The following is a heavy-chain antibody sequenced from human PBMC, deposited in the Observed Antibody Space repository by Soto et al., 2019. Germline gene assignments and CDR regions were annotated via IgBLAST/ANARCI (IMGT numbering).Heavy chain of an antibody. CDR1: GDTFSFYT. CDR3: ATNYGSGSTHFDS. CDR2: IIPMVGMA. J-gene: IGHJ4*02. V-gene: IGHV1-69*02. D-gene: IGHD3-10*01. Sequence: QVQLVQSGAEVKKPGSSVRLSCTASGDTFSFYTISWVRQAPGQGPEWMGRIIPMVGMADYPQKFQGRVTISADTSTSTAYMVLSSLRSDDTAVYFCATNYGSGSTHFDSWGQGTLVTVSS.